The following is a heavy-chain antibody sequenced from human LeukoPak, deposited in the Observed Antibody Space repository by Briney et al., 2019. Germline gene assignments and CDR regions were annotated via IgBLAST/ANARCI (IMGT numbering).Heavy chain of an antibody. J-gene: IGHJ3*02. V-gene: IGHV3-21*01. Sequence: GGSLRLSCAASGFTFSSYSMNWVRQAPGKGLEWVSSISSSSSYIYYADSVKGRFTISRDNAKNSLYLQMNSLRAEDTAVYYCATTSRYIAPSGIAFDIWGQGTMVTVSS. CDR1: GFTFSSYS. CDR3: ATTSRYIAPSGIAFDI. CDR2: ISSSSSYI. D-gene: IGHD6-13*01.